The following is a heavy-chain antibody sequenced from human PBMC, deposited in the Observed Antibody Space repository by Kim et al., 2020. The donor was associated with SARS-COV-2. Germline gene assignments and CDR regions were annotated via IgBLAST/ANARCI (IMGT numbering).Heavy chain of an antibody. CDR1: GFTFGDYC. V-gene: IGHV3-49*04. Sequence: GGSLRLSCAASGFTFGDYCVNWVRQAPGKGLEWVGCIKSNAYGGRSAYAAYGQGRITIESDENTSIDHLQMKRLKNAAAAVYYCMGGVGGVLITIDVRG. CDR2: IKSNAYGGRS. J-gene: IGHJ6*02. D-gene: IGHD3-16*01. CDR3: MGGVGGVLITIDV.